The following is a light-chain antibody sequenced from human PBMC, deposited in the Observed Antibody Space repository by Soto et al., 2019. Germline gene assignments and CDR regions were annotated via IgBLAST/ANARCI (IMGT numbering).Light chain of an antibody. V-gene: IGKV1-39*01. Sequence: DIQMTQSPSSLSASVGDRVTITCRAIQSISGYLNWYQQKPGKAPKLLISGASTLQSGVPSRFSGRGSGTDFTLAISSLQHEHVAVYYCQQSFSTLLSFGGGTKVDIK. CDR1: QSISGY. CDR3: QQSFSTLLS. J-gene: IGKJ4*01. CDR2: GAS.